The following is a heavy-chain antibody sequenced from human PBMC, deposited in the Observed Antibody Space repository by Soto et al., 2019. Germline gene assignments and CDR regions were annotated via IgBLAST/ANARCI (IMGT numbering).Heavy chain of an antibody. CDR1: GFTFSSYA. CDR2: ISGSGGST. Sequence: GSLRLSCAASGFTFSSYAMSWVRQAPGKGLEWVSAISGSGGSTYYADSVKGRFTISRDNSKNTLYLQMNSLRAEDTAVYYCAKVGDYDFWSGYYTSMNYYYYGMDVWGQGTTVTVSS. J-gene: IGHJ6*02. CDR3: AKVGDYDFWSGYYTSMNYYYYGMDV. D-gene: IGHD3-3*01. V-gene: IGHV3-23*01.